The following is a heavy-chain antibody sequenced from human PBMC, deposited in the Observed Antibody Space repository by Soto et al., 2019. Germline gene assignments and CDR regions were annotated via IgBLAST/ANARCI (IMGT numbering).Heavy chain of an antibody. CDR2: INPNSGGT. CDR1: GYTFTGYY. J-gene: IGHJ4*02. D-gene: IGHD4-17*01. CDR3: ARASVTTSFDY. V-gene: IGHV1-2*02. Sequence: SVKGCCKASGYTFTGYYMHWVRQAPGQGLEWMGWINPNSGGTNYAQKFQGRVTMTRDTSISTAYMELSRLRSDDTAVYYCARASVTTSFDYWGQGTPVTVSS.